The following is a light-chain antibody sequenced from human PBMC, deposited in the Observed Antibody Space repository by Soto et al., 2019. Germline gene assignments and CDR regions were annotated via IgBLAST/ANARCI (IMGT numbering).Light chain of an antibody. J-gene: IGKJ5*01. Sequence: DIQMTQSPSSLSGSVGDRVTITCRASENISRHLNWYQQKPGKAPKLLIYAASSLQNGVPSRFRGGGSGTVFTLTISNLQPEDFATYYCQQTYTTLSITFGQGTRLESK. V-gene: IGKV1-39*01. CDR3: QQTYTTLSIT. CDR2: AAS. CDR1: ENISRH.